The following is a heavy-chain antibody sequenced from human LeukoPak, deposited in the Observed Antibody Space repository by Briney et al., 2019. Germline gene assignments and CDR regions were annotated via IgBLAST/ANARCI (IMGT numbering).Heavy chain of an antibody. D-gene: IGHD7-27*01. CDR1: GFTFSSYW. J-gene: IGHJ3*02. V-gene: IGHV3-7*03. Sequence: PGGSLRLSCAASGFTFSSYWMSWVRQAPGKGLEWVANIKQDGSEKYYVDSVKGRFTISRDNAQSSLFLQMSSLRADDTATYYCATDPPWGSDVFDMWGRGTMVTVSS. CDR2: IKQDGSEK. CDR3: ATDPPWGSDVFDM.